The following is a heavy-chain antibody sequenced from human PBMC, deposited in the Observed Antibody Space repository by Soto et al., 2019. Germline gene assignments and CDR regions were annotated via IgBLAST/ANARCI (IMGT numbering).Heavy chain of an antibody. CDR2: IHSSGSI. D-gene: IGHD3-22*01. Sequence: SETLSLTCTVSCGSISSDDYYWSWIRQAPGRGLEWIGYIHSSGSIYYNPSLKSRATMSIDTARNQFSLKVSSVTVADTAVYYCARDLDGLHDDNSGPYPRPGWGQGTLVTVSS. CDR1: CGSISSDDYY. V-gene: IGHV4-30-4*01. J-gene: IGHJ1*01. CDR3: ARDLDGLHDDNSGPYPRPG.